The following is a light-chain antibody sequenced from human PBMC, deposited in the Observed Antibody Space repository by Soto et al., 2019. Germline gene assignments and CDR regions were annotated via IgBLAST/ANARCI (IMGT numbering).Light chain of an antibody. CDR3: SSYTSSSIDDV. J-gene: IGLJ1*01. CDR2: EVS. CDR1: SSDVGGYNY. Sequence: QSALTQPASVSGSPGQSITISCTGTSSDVGGYNYVSWYQQHPGKAPKLMIYEVSNRPSGVSNRFSGSKSGNTASLTISGLLEDDEADYYCSSYTSSSIDDVFGTGTKLTVL. V-gene: IGLV2-14*01.